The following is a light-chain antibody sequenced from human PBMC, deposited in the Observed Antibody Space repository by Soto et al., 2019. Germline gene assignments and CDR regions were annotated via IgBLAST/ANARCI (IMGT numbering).Light chain of an antibody. CDR2: GAS. CDR3: QHHNSYSQT. V-gene: IGKV1-5*01. Sequence: DIQLTQSPPTLSASVGDRVTITCRASQSIRYYLAWYQQMPGKAPKLLIYGASSLQCGVPSRFSGSGSGTEFTLTISSLQPDDFATYFCQHHNSYSQTFGQGNKV. J-gene: IGKJ1*01. CDR1: QSIRYY.